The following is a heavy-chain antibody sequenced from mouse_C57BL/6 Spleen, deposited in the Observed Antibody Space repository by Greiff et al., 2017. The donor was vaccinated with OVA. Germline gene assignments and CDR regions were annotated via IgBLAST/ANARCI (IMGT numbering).Heavy chain of an antibody. J-gene: IGHJ2*01. Sequence: VQLQESGAELVRPGASVTLSCKASGYTFTDYEMHWVKQTPVHGLEWIGAIDPETGGTAYNQKFKGKAILTADKSSSTAYMELRSLTSEDSAVYYCTREGFYAGYYKYYFDYWGQGTTLTVSS. CDR2: IDPETGGT. CDR3: TREGFYAGYYKYYFDY. D-gene: IGHD2-3*01. V-gene: IGHV1-15*01. CDR1: GYTFTDYE.